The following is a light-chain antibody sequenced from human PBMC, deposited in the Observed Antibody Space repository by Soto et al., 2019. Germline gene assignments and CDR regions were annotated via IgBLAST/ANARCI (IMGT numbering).Light chain of an antibody. Sequence: EMVLTQSPDTLSLSPGERATLSCRASQSVSTSYLAWYQQKPGQAPRLVISGTSNRASGIPDRFSGSGSGTDFPLTISRLEPEDFAVYYCQQYGGSPPYTFGQGTKLEIK. CDR3: QQYGGSPPYT. V-gene: IGKV3-20*01. J-gene: IGKJ2*01. CDR2: GTS. CDR1: QSVSTSY.